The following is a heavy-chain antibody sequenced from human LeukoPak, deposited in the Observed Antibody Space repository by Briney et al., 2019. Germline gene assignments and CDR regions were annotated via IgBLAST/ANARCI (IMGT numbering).Heavy chain of an antibody. CDR1: GFTFSSHA. V-gene: IGHV3-30-3*01. D-gene: IGHD2-15*01. CDR2: ISFDGSNK. Sequence: GGSLRLSCAASGFTFSSHAMHWVRQAPGKGLEWVAVISFDGSNKYYADSVKGRFTISRDNSKNMLYLQMSSLRAEDTAVYYCARAPVAATLYYFDYWGQGTLVTVSS. CDR3: ARAPVAATLYYFDY. J-gene: IGHJ4*02.